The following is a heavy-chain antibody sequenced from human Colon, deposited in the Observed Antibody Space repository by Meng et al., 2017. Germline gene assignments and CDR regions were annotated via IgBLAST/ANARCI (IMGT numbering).Heavy chain of an antibody. D-gene: IGHD3-16*02. CDR2: IYRGGTT. CDR1: GLTVSSHY. V-gene: IGHV3-66*02. CDR3: ATESFAA. Sequence: DVQLVGSGGGLVQPGGSLRLSCAASGLTVSSHYISWVRQAPGKGLECVSIIYRGGTTYYADSVKGRFSISRDNSKNTLYLQMNSLTVDDTALYYCATESFAAWGQGTLVTVSS. J-gene: IGHJ5*02.